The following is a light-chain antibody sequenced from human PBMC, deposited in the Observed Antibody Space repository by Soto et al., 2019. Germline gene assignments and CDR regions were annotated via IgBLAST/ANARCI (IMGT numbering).Light chain of an antibody. V-gene: IGKV1-12*01. CDR1: QGIDNW. CDR3: QQAYSYPIT. Sequence: IQMTQSASSVSASVGDRVTISCRASQGIDNWLAWYQQKPGKAPKLLIYDASRLQSGVPSRFSGGGYGTDFSLTISSLQPEDFATYYCQQAYSYPITFGQGTRLEIK. CDR2: DAS. J-gene: IGKJ5*01.